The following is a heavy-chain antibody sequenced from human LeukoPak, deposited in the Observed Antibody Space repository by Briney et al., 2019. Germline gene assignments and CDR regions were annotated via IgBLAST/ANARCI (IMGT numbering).Heavy chain of an antibody. CDR3: AFSSGYSDY. Sequence: SETLSLTCTVSGGSISSYYWSWIRQPPGKGLEWIGYIYYSGTTNYNPSLKSRVTISVDTSKNQFSLKLSSVTAADTAVYYCAFSSGYSDYWGQGTLVTVSS. V-gene: IGHV4-59*12. D-gene: IGHD3-22*01. CDR1: GGSISSYY. J-gene: IGHJ4*02. CDR2: IYYSGTT.